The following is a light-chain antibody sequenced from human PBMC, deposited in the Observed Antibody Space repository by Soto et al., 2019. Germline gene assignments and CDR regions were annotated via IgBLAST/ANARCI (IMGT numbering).Light chain of an antibody. Sequence: EIVLTQSPGTLSLSPGERATLSCRGSQSVSSSYLAWYQQKPGQAPGLLIYAASSRATGIPDRFSGSGSGTDFTLTISRLEPEDFGVYYCQQYGSSPLTFGGGTKVDIK. V-gene: IGKV3-20*01. J-gene: IGKJ4*01. CDR1: QSVSSSY. CDR2: AAS. CDR3: QQYGSSPLT.